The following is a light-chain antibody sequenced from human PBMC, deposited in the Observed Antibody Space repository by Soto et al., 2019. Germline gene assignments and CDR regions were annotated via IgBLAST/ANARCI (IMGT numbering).Light chain of an antibody. CDR3: QSYDSSLSGSRV. Sequence: SALTQPPSVSGAPGRRVTISCTGSSSNIGAGYDVHWYQQLPGTAPKLLIYGNSNRPSGVPDRFSGSKSGTSASLAITGLQAEDEADYYCQSYDSSLSGSRVFGTGTKVTVL. V-gene: IGLV1-40*01. J-gene: IGLJ1*01. CDR2: GNS. CDR1: SSNIGAGYD.